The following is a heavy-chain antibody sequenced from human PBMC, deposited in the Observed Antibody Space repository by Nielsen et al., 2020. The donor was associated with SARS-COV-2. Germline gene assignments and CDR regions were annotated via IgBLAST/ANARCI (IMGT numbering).Heavy chain of an antibody. Sequence: GESLKISCAASGFTFSSYAMHWVRQAPGKGLEWVSSISSSSSYIYYADSVKGRFTISRDNAKNSLYLQMNSLRAEDTAVYYCATRNSYSSGWPDYWGQGTLVTVSS. J-gene: IGHJ4*02. CDR1: GFTFSSYA. V-gene: IGHV3-21*01. CDR2: ISSSSSYI. CDR3: ATRNSYSSGWPDY. D-gene: IGHD6-19*01.